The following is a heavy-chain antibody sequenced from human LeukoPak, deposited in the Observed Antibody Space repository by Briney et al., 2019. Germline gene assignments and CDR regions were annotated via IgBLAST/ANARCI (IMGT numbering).Heavy chain of an antibody. J-gene: IGHJ4*02. CDR1: EFIFSNFA. Sequence: PGGSLRLSCVASEFIFSNFAMSWVRQASGKGLEWVSTISGNAAATYYGDSVKGRFTISRDNSRNTLYLQMNSLRAEDTAIYYCAKDRTHRRYYDSTGYYNQYDYWGQGALVTVSS. D-gene: IGHD3-22*01. V-gene: IGHV3-23*01. CDR3: AKDRTHRRYYDSTGYYNQYDY. CDR2: ISGNAAAT.